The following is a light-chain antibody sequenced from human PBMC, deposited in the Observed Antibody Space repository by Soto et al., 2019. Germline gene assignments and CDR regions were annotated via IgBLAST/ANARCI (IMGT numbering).Light chain of an antibody. J-gene: IGKJ3*01. CDR1: QSISSW. V-gene: IGKV1-5*01. CDR2: DAS. Sequence: IQMTQSPSTLSASVGDRVTITCRASQSISSWLAWYQQKPGKAPKLLIYDASSLESGVPSRFSGRRSGTEFTLTIASVQPEDFATYYCQQSYSTGFTFGPGTKVDIK. CDR3: QQSYSTGFT.